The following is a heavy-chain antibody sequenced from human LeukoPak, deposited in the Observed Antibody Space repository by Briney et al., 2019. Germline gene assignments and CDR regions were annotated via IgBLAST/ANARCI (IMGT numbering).Heavy chain of an antibody. CDR3: ARHASNQYQLPVY. CDR2: IYHSGST. V-gene: IGHV4-38-2*01. J-gene: IGHJ4*02. Sequence: SETLSLTCAVSGYSISSGYYWGWIRPPPGKGLEWIGSIYHSGSTYYNPSLKSRVTISVDTSKNQFSLKLSSVTAADTAVYYCARHASNQYQLPVYWGQGTLVTVSS. D-gene: IGHD2-2*01. CDR1: GYSISSGYY.